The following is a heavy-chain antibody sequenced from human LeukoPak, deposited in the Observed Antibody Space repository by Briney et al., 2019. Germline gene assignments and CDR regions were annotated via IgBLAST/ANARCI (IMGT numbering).Heavy chain of an antibody. CDR1: VYTLCVYY. Sequence: GGPLRLSCAPSVYTLCVYYARGTRDSREGGVEWVSYISSSGSTIYYTDSVKGRFAISRDNAKNSLYLEMDSLRAEDTAVYYCARAPPIRMVRGVIIPRFDPWGRGTLVTVSS. V-gene: IGHV3-11*01. J-gene: IGHJ5*02. CDR2: ISSSGSTI. CDR3: ARAPPIRMVRGVIIPRFDP. D-gene: IGHD3-10*01.